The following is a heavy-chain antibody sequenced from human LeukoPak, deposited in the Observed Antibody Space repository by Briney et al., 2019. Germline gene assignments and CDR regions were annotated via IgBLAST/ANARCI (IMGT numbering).Heavy chain of an antibody. CDR2: ITTSSSYT. Sequence: GGSLRLSCAASGFTFSSYAMTWVRQAPGKGLEWISSITTSSSYTFYADSVKGRFTISRDNARNSLYLQMNSLTAEDTAVYYCARDPYSGAYGNTYYYFMDVWGEGTTVTISS. CDR3: ARDPYSGAYGNTYYYFMDV. J-gene: IGHJ6*03. V-gene: IGHV3-21*01. D-gene: IGHD1-26*01. CDR1: GFTFSSYA.